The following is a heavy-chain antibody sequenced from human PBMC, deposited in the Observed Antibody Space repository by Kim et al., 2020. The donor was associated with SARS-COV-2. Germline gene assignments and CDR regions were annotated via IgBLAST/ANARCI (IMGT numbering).Heavy chain of an antibody. D-gene: IGHD3-9*01. Sequence: YAAVVKARYTNTRDNAKNSLYLTMNSLRVEDTAVYYCERIRYFDWLLGDDWGQGTLVTVSS. V-gene: IGHV3-11*01. CDR3: ERIRYFDWLLGDD. J-gene: IGHJ4*02.